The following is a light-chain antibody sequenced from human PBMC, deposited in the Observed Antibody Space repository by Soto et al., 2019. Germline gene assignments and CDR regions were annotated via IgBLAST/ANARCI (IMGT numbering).Light chain of an antibody. CDR2: TTN. V-gene: IGLV7-43*01. CDR1: TGAVTSGYY. J-gene: IGLJ3*02. Sequence: QAVVTQEPSLTVSPGGTVTLTCAPSTGAVTSGYYPNWFQQKPGQAPRALIYTTNNKHSWTPARFSGSLLGGKAALTLSGVEPEDEAEYYCLLMYGAAWVFGGGTKLTVL. CDR3: LLMYGAAWV.